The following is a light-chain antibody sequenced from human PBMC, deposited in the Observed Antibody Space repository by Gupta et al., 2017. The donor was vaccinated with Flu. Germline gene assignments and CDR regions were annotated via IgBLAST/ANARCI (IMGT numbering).Light chain of an antibody. CDR1: QCRPHHNGYIY. V-gene: IGKV2-28*01. CDR2: GAS. Sequence: ATPGAAAASASTSTQCRPHHNGYIYLDWYMQKPGQSPQLLIYGASTRATGVPDRFSGSGSGTDFTLTISRLQAEDVAVYSCKQDNNTPFTFGGGTKVEIK. J-gene: IGKJ4*01. CDR3: KQDNNTPFT.